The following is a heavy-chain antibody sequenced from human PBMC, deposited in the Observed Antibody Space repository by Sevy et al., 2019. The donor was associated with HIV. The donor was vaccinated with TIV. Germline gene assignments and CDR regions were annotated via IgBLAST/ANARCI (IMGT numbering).Heavy chain of an antibody. V-gene: IGHV4-59*08. D-gene: IGHD1-26*01. CDR3: AGENAWGRGYS. CDR2: IYYNGHI. Sequence: SETLSLTCTVSGGSITSLYWNWIRQPPGKGLEWIANIYYNGHINYNPSSKSRVTLSLDTSKNQFSLRRSSVTAADTAMYYCAGENAWGRGYSWGQGTLVTGSS. CDR1: GGSITSLY. J-gene: IGHJ4*02.